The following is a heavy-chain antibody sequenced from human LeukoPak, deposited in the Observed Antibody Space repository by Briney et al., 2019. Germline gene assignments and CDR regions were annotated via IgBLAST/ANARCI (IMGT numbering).Heavy chain of an antibody. CDR1: GDSLSSYY. V-gene: IGHV4-59*08. CDR3: ARINGYNWDY. CDR2: IYYTGST. Sequence: SETLSLTCTVSGDSLSSYYWSWIRQPPGKGLEWIGYIYYTGSTNYNPSLKSRVTISVGTSKNQFSLKLSSVTAADTAVYYCARINGYNWDYWGQGTLVTVSS. J-gene: IGHJ4*02. D-gene: IGHD5-24*01.